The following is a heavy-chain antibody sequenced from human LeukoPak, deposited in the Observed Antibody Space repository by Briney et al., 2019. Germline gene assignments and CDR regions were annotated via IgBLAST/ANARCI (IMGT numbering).Heavy chain of an antibody. Sequence: GGSLRLSCAASGFTVSSNYMSWVRQAPGKGLECVSLIYSGGSTYYADSVKGRFTISRDNSKNTLYLQMNSLRAEDTAVYYCARALGTQLYYFDYWGQGTLVTVSS. V-gene: IGHV3-53*01. CDR2: IYSGGST. CDR1: GFTVSSNY. J-gene: IGHJ4*02. CDR3: ARALGTQLYYFDY. D-gene: IGHD1-1*01.